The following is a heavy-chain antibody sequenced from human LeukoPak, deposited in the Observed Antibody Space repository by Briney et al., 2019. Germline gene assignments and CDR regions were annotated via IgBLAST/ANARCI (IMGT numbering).Heavy chain of an antibody. CDR3: ARDSPLSPYDY. CDR2: INVGNGKT. CDR1: GYTFIRNA. Sequence: ASVTVSCTASGYTFIRNAVHWVRQAPGQRLEWMGWINVGNGKTKYSQKFQGRVTITRDTSASTAYMEVSSLRSEDTAVYYCARDSPLSPYDYWCQGTLVTVSS. J-gene: IGHJ4*02. D-gene: IGHD3-16*02. V-gene: IGHV1-3*01.